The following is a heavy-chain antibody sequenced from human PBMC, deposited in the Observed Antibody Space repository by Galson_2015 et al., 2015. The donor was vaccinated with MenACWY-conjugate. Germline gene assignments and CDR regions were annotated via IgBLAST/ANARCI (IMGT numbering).Heavy chain of an antibody. J-gene: IGHJ4*02. V-gene: IGHV4-59*08. Sequence: SETLSLTCNVSGGSISSSYWSWIRQPPGKGLEWIGYIYYSGNTHYNPSLKSRVTILVDTSKNQFSLKLSSVTAADTAVFYCARHGPSWGYYFDYWGQGTLVTVSS. CDR3: ARHGPSWGYYFDY. CDR1: GGSISSSY. CDR2: IYYSGNT. D-gene: IGHD7-27*01.